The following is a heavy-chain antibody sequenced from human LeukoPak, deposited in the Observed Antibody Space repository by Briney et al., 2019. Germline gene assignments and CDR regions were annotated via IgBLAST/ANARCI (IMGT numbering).Heavy chain of an antibody. Sequence: SETLSLTCTVSGGSISSSSYYWGWIRQPRGKGLEWIGSIYYSGSTYYNPSLKSRVTISVDTSKNQFSLKLSSVTAADTAVYYCARQVIAAAGNDYWGQGTLVTVSS. D-gene: IGHD6-13*01. V-gene: IGHV4-39*01. CDR1: GGSISSSSYY. J-gene: IGHJ4*02. CDR2: IYYSGST. CDR3: ARQVIAAAGNDY.